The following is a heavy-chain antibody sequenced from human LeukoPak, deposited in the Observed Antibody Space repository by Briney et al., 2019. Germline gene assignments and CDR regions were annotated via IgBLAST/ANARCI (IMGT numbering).Heavy chain of an antibody. CDR2: ISVYNGNT. CDR3: AGELGEWGVFDY. Sequence: ASVKVSCKASGFSFSNFGFSWVRQAPGQGLEWMGWISVYNGNTNYAQRLQGRVTMTTDTSTSTAYMELRGLKSDDTAIYYCAGELGEWGVFDYWGQGTLVTVSS. D-gene: IGHD3-10*01. V-gene: IGHV1-18*01. CDR1: GFSFSNFG. J-gene: IGHJ4*02.